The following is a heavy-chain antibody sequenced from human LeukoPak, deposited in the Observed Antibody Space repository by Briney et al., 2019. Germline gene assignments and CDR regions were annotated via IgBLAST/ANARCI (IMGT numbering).Heavy chain of an antibody. V-gene: IGHV3-23*01. CDR1: GFTFSTYT. J-gene: IGHJ5*02. CDR2: IGSSGGGI. CDR3: ARHDWFDP. Sequence: PGGSLRLSCAASGFTFSTYTMYWVRHPPGKRLEWVSIIGSSGGGIHYADSVKGRFTISRDNSRNTLYLQMNSLRVEDTAVYYCARHDWFDPWGRGTLVTVSS.